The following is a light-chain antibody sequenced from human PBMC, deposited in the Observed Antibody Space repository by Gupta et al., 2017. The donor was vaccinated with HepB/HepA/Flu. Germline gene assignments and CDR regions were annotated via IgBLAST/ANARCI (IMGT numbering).Light chain of an antibody. CDR2: DAS. CDR3: QQYDNLPPLT. Sequence: DIQMTQSPSSLSASVGDRVTITCQASQDISNYLNWYQQKPGKAHKLLIYDASNLETGVPSRFSGSGSGKEFTFTISSLQPEDIATYYCQQYDNLPPLTFGGGTKVEIK. CDR1: QDISNY. J-gene: IGKJ4*01. V-gene: IGKV1-33*01.